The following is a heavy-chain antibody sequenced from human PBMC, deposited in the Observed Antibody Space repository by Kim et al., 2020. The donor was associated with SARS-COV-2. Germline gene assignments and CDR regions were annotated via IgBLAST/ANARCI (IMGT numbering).Heavy chain of an antibody. V-gene: IGHV3-23*01. D-gene: IGHD4-4*01. CDR2: ISGSGESS. Sequence: GGSLRLSFAASGFTFRRHTMTWVRQAPGKGLEWVSGISGSGESSKYADSVQGRFTFSRDNSKNTVYLEMHNLRVEDTAVYYCAKGGHDYTYYFDHWGQG. CDR1: GFTFRRHT. CDR3: AKGGHDYTYYFDH. J-gene: IGHJ4*02.